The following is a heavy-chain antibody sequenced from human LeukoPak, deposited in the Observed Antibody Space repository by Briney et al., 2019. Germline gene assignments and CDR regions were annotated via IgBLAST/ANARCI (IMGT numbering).Heavy chain of an antibody. CDR3: AKDEYYDILTGYSDAFDI. Sequence: GGSLRLSCAASGFTFSVYWMTWVRQAPGKGLEWVATIDQYGGQKYYVDSVKGRFTISRDNSKNTLYLQMNSLRAEDTAVYYCAKDEYYDILTGYSDAFDIWGQGTMVTVPS. CDR1: GFTFSVYW. CDR2: IDQYGGQK. V-gene: IGHV3-7*01. D-gene: IGHD3-9*01. J-gene: IGHJ3*02.